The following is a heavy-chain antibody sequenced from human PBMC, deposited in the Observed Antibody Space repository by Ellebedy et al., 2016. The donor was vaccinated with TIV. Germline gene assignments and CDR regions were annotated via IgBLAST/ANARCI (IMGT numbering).Heavy chain of an antibody. D-gene: IGHD3-10*01. CDR2: SGADGDT. V-gene: IGHV3-13*01. CDR1: GFSLTGSD. Sequence: PGGSLRLSCAASGFSLTGSDLHWVRRPAGKGLEWVSASGADGDTYYPDSVRGRFTISRESTKNSFYLQMNSLTAGDTAVYYCARGGPGGDNWFFGLWGRGTRVTVSS. CDR3: ARGGPGGDNWFFGL. J-gene: IGHJ2*01.